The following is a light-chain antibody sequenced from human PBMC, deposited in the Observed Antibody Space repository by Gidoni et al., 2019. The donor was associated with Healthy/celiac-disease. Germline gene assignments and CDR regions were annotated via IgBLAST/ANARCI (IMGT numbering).Light chain of an antibody. J-gene: IGKJ1*01. CDR2: DAS. V-gene: IGKV1-5*01. CDR1: QSISSW. Sequence: IKMTQYPSTLSSSVGDRVTITCRASQSISSWLAWYQQKPGKAPKLLIYDASSLESGVPSRFSGSGSGTEFTLTISSLQPDDFATYYCQQYNSYSRTFGQGTKVEIK. CDR3: QQYNSYSRT.